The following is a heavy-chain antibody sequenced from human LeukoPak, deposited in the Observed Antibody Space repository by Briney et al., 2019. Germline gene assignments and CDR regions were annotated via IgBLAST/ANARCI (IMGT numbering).Heavy chain of an antibody. V-gene: IGHV3-30*02. D-gene: IGHD3-3*01. CDR2: IRYDGSSK. J-gene: IGHJ3*02. Sequence: SGGSLRLSCAASGFSFSLFGMDWVRQAPGKGLEWVAFIRYDGSSKHYADSVKGRFTISRDNSKNTLYLQMNSLRPEDTALYYCAKDRSEVWSGYYDAFDMWGQGTMVTVSS. CDR1: GFSFSLFG. CDR3: AKDRSEVWSGYYDAFDM.